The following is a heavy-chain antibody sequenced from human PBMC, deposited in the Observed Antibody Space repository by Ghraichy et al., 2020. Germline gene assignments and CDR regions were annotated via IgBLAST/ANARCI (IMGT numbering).Heavy chain of an antibody. CDR1: GFTFTTYA. Sequence: GESLNISCTASGFTFTTYAMNWVRQAPGKGLEWVSTIGGRGGGGGTAYADSVKGRFTISRDNSKSTMYLQMDSLRAEDTAVYYCARAYFDFWGQGTLVTVSS. J-gene: IGHJ4*02. V-gene: IGHV3-23*01. CDR3: ARAYFDF. CDR2: IGGRGGGGGT.